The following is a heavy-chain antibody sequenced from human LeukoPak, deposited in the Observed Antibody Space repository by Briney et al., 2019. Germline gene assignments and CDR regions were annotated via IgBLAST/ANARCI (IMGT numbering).Heavy chain of an antibody. Sequence: ASVKVSCRASGYTFRGNYIHWLRQAPGQGLEWMGWIDANNGDTKPAQKFQGRVTMSGDTSISTAYMDLSSLSPNDAAVYYCARDPSSVTLYFFDYWGQGTLVTVSS. J-gene: IGHJ4*02. CDR2: IDANNGDT. CDR3: ARDPSSVTLYFFDY. D-gene: IGHD4-11*01. CDR1: GYTFRGNY. V-gene: IGHV1-2*02.